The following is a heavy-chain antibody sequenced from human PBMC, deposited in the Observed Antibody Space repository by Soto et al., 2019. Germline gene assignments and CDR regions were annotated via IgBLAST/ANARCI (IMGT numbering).Heavy chain of an antibody. V-gene: IGHV1-18*04. J-gene: IGHJ4*02. CDR2: ISGYNGNT. CDR1: GYTFTSYG. Sequence: QVQLVQSGAEVKKPGASVKVSCKTSGYTFTSYGVSWVRQAPGQGLEWVGWISGYNGNTNYAQKLQGRVTITTDTSTAQAYMELRGLRSDGTAIYFCARGYFDYWGQGTLVTVSS. CDR3: ARGYFDY.